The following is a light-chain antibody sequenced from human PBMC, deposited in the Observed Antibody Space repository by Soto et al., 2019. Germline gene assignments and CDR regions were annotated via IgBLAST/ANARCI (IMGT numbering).Light chain of an antibody. V-gene: IGLV2-14*03. Sequence: QSVLTQPASVSGSPGQSITISCTGTSSDVGGHNFVSWYQQHPGRAPKLMIYDVRNRPAGVSNRFSGSKSANTASLVISGLQAEDEADYYCSSYSSSDTLGFGGGTKLTVL. J-gene: IGLJ2*01. CDR1: SSDVGGHNF. CDR3: SSYSSSDTLG. CDR2: DVR.